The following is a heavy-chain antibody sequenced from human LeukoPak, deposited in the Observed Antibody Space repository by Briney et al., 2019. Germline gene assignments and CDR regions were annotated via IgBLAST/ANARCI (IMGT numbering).Heavy chain of an antibody. Sequence: ASVKVSCKASGYTFTGYYMHWVRQAPGQGLEWMGWINPNSGATNYAQKFQGRVTMTRDTSISTAYMELSRLRSDDTAVYYCARVISTYYYDSSGYYPLDYWGQGTLVTVSS. CDR1: GYTFTGYY. D-gene: IGHD3-22*01. J-gene: IGHJ4*02. CDR2: INPNSGAT. V-gene: IGHV1-2*02. CDR3: ARVISTYYYDSSGYYPLDY.